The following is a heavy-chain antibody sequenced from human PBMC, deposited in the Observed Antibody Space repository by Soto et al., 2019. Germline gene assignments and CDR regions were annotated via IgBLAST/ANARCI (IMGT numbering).Heavy chain of an antibody. CDR1: GGSFSGYY. V-gene: IGHV4-34*01. D-gene: IGHD5-12*01. CDR3: ARGDSGYVRLVY. Sequence: QVQLQQWGAGLLKPSETLSLTCAVYGGSFSGYYWSWIRQPPGKGLEWIGEINHSGSTNYNPSLKSRVTISVDTSKNQFSLKLSSVTAADTAVYYCARGDSGYVRLVYWGQGTLVTVSS. CDR2: INHSGST. J-gene: IGHJ4*02.